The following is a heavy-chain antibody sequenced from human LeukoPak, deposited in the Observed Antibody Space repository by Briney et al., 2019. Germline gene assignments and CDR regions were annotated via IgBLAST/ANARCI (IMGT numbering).Heavy chain of an antibody. J-gene: IGHJ6*03. CDR1: GGSISSYY. V-gene: IGHV4-4*07. D-gene: IGHD3-16*01. Sequence: SETLSLTCTVSGGSISSYYWSRIRQPAGKGLEWIGRIYTSGSTNYNPSLKSRVTMSVDTSKNQFSLKLSSVTAADTAVYYCARVWSFNYYYYYMDVWGKGTTVTVSS. CDR3: ARVWSFNYYYYYMDV. CDR2: IYTSGST.